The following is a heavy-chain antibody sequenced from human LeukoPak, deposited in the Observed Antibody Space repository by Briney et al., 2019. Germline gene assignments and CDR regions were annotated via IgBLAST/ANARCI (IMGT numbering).Heavy chain of an antibody. Sequence: GGSLRLSCAASGFTFSSDGMSWVRQAPGKGLEWVSGINTSGGTTYYADSVKGRFTISRDNSKNTLYLQMNSLRADVTAAYYCAKDPPTVMANAFHIWGQGTMVTVSS. CDR3: AKDPPTVMANAFHI. V-gene: IGHV3-23*01. J-gene: IGHJ3*02. D-gene: IGHD5-18*01. CDR2: INTSGGTT. CDR1: GFTFSSDG.